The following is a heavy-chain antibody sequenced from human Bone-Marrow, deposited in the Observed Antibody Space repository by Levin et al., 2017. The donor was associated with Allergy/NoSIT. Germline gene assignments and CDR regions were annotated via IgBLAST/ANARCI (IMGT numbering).Heavy chain of an antibody. V-gene: IGHV3-48*01. Sequence: RPGGSLRLSCDASGFTFSSYGIIWVRQAPGKGLEWVSYIGGDNYTKYYADSVKGRFTISRDNVKKSLYLQMNSLRGEDTAVYYCAREGSWSSTWLGNYYFDYWGQGTLVTVSS. CDR3: AREGSWSSTWLGNYYFDY. D-gene: IGHD6-13*01. CDR1: GFTFSSYG. J-gene: IGHJ4*02. CDR2: IGGDNYTK.